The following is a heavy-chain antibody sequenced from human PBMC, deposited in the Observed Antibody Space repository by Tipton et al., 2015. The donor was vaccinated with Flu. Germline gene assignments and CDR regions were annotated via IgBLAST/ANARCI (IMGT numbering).Heavy chain of an antibody. V-gene: IGHV4-38-2*02. D-gene: IGHD1-26*01. Sequence: TLSLTCTVSGYSLSGGNYWGWVRQFPGKGLEWIGSIFHTGRTYNNPSLTGRVSMSVHTSKNQFSLQLTSVTAADTAVYYCARDREGATTMLDYWGQGTLVTVSS. CDR1: GYSLSGGNY. J-gene: IGHJ4*02. CDR3: ARDREGATTMLDY. CDR2: IFHTGRT.